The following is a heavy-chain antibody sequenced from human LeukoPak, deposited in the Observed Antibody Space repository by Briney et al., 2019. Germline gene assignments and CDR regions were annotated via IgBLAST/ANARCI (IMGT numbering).Heavy chain of an antibody. V-gene: IGHV3-23*01. CDR1: GFTFSRYG. Sequence: PRETLRLSCAVSGFTFSRYGLSWVRQAPGQGLEWISSISDTGGSTYYADSVKGRFTISRDNSKTTLYLQMTSLRAEDTAVYYCAKDRCSGGSCYNLDYWGQGTLVTVSS. CDR3: AKDRCSGGSCYNLDY. D-gene: IGHD2-15*01. CDR2: ISDTGGST. J-gene: IGHJ4*02.